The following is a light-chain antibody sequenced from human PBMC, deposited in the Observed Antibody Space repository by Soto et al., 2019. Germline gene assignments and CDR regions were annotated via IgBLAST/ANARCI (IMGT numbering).Light chain of an antibody. CDR2: SNN. V-gene: IGLV1-44*01. CDR1: SSNIGSNT. CDR3: AAWDESLNGFYV. J-gene: IGLJ1*01. Sequence: QSVLTQPPSASGTPGQRVTISCSGSSSNIGSNTVNWYQQLPGTAPKLLIYSNNQRPSGVPGRFSGSKSGTSASLAISGLQSEYEDYYYCAAWDESLNGFYVFVTGTTRTVL.